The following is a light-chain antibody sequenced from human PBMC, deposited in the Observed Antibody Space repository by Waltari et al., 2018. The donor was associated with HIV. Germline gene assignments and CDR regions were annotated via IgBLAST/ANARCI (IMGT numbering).Light chain of an antibody. CDR2: WAS. V-gene: IGKV4-1*01. Sequence: DIVMTQSPDSLTVGLGERATVKCRASQSAISSANNQNYLAWYQQKRGQAPRLIVYWASTRESGVPDRFSGSGSGTDFTLTISGLQAEDVAVYYCQQYLSPPFTFGPGTRV. J-gene: IGKJ3*01. CDR1: QSAISSANNQNY. CDR3: QQYLSPPFT.